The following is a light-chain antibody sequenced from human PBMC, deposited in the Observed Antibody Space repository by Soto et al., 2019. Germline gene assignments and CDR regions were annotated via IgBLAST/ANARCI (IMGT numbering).Light chain of an antibody. V-gene: IGLV2-11*01. CDR3: CSYAGSYTLV. CDR1: SGDIGDYNF. CDR2: HVS. J-gene: IGLJ2*01. Sequence: QSALTQPRSVSGSPGQSVTISCTGTSGDIGDYNFVSWYQQHPGKAPKLIIYHVSKRPSGVPDRFSGSKSGNTASLTISGLQAEDEGDYYCCSYAGSYTLVFGGGTQLTVL.